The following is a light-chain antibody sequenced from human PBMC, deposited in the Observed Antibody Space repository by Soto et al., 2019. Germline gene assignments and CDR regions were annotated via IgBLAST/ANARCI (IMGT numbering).Light chain of an antibody. CDR3: QQRSNWPLT. J-gene: IGKJ4*01. Sequence: EIVLTQSPATLSLSPGERATLSCRASQSVSSYLAWYQQKPGQAPRLLIYDASNRATGIPARFSGSGSGTDFTLTIRSLAPEDFAVYYGQQRSNWPLTFGGGTKVESK. V-gene: IGKV3-11*01. CDR1: QSVSSY. CDR2: DAS.